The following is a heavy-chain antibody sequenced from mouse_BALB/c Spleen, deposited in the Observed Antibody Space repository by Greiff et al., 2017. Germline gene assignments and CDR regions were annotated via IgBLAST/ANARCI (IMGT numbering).Heavy chain of an antibody. V-gene: IGHV5-17*02. CDR3: ASGYYVDD. J-gene: IGHJ2*01. CDR1: GFTFSSFG. D-gene: IGHD2-2*01. Sequence: EVQRVESGGGLVQPGGSRKLSCAASGFTFSSFGMHWVRQAPEKGLEWVAYISSGSSTIYYADTVKGRFTISRDNPKNTLFLQMTSLRSEDTAMYYCASGYYVDDWGQGTTLTVSS. CDR2: ISSGSSTI.